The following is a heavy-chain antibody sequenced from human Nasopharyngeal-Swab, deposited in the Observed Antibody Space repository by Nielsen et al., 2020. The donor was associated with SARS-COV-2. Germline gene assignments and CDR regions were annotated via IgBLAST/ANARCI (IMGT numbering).Heavy chain of an antibody. CDR3: ARAFAAFDY. CDR1: GYTFTSYY. D-gene: IGHD2-15*01. V-gene: IGHV1-18*04. J-gene: IGHJ4*02. Sequence: ASVKVSCKASGYTFTSYYMHWVRQAPGQGLEWMGWISAYNGNTNYAQKLQGRVTMTRDTSTSTVYMELSSLRSEDTAVYYCARAFAAFDYWGQGTLVTVSS. CDR2: ISAYNGNT.